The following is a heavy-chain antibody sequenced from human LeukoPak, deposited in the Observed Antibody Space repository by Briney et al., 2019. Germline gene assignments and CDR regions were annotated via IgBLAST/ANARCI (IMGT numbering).Heavy chain of an antibody. V-gene: IGHV3-23*01. CDR2: ISGSGGSI. Sequence: GGSLRLSCAASGFSFSIYAMSWVRQAPGKGLEWVSGISGSGGSIYYADSVKGRFTISRDNSKNSLYLQMNSLRAEDTAVYYCAKSLAVANYDAFDIWGQGTMVTVSS. CDR1: GFSFSIYA. J-gene: IGHJ3*02. D-gene: IGHD6-19*01. CDR3: AKSLAVANYDAFDI.